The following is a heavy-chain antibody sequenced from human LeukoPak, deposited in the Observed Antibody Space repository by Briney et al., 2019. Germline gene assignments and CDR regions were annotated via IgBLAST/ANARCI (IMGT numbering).Heavy chain of an antibody. Sequence: GGSLRLSCAASGFTFSSYAMSWVRQAPGKGLGWVSAISGSGGSTYYADSVKGRFTISRDNSKNTLYLQMNSLRAEDTAVYYCAKGKEGAIVLHAFDIWGQGTMVTVSS. CDR1: GFTFSSYA. CDR3: AKGKEGAIVLHAFDI. D-gene: IGHD3-16*02. J-gene: IGHJ3*02. CDR2: ISGSGGST. V-gene: IGHV3-23*01.